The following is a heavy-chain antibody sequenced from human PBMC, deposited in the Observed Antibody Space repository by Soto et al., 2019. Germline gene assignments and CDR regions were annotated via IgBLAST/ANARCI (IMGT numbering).Heavy chain of an antibody. CDR1: GFTFSSYE. D-gene: IGHD2-15*01. Sequence: GSLRLSCAASGFTFSSYEMNWVRQAPGKGLEWVSYISSSGSTIYYADSVKGRFTISRDNAKNSLYLQMNSLRAEDTAVYYCAAVVAATLYRMDVWGQGTTVTVSS. V-gene: IGHV3-48*03. CDR3: AAVVAATLYRMDV. CDR2: ISSSGSTI. J-gene: IGHJ6*02.